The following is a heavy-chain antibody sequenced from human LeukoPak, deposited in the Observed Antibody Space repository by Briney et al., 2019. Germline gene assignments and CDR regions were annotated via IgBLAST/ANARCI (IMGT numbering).Heavy chain of an antibody. D-gene: IGHD3-16*01. Sequence: SETPSLTCSVSGGSISGYYWSWIRQPPGQTLEWIGYIYSSGSTNYNPSLQSRVTMSVDTSMNQFSLRLSSVTAADTAVYYCARFTYTTRPSDVWGKGTTVTVSS. V-gene: IGHV4-4*09. J-gene: IGHJ6*04. CDR2: IYSSGST. CDR3: ARFTYTTRPSDV. CDR1: GGSISGYY.